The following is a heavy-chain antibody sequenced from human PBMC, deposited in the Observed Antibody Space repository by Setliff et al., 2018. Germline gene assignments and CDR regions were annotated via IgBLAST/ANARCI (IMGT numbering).Heavy chain of an antibody. D-gene: IGHD6-19*01. CDR2: IYIGGGA. V-gene: IGHV4-4*07. Sequence: PSETLSLTCTVSGGSISSYYRSWIRQPAGKGLEWIGHIYIGGGANYNPSLKSRVTMSIDTSKNQFSLKLNSVTAADMAVYYCAREQWLDPPGYYYMDVWAKGTTVTVSS. CDR1: GGSISSYY. CDR3: AREQWLDPPGYYYMDV. J-gene: IGHJ6*03.